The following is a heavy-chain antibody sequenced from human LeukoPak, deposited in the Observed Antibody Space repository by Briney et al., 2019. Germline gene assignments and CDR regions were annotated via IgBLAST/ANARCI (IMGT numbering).Heavy chain of an antibody. CDR2: ISPSGTVI. J-gene: IGHJ4*02. Sequence: GGSLRLSCSASGFTFTDYYMSWIRQAPGKGLEWVSYISPSGTVIYYGDSVKGRFTIYRDNAKKSLYLQMNSLRAEDTAVYYCARDYNCWGQETLVTVSS. CDR1: GFTFTDYY. V-gene: IGHV3-11*01. CDR3: ARDYNC. D-gene: IGHD3-10*01.